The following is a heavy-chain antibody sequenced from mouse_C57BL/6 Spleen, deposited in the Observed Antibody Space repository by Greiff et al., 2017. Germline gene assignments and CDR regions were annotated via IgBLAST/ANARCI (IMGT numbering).Heavy chain of an antibody. CDR2: IDPSDSYT. Sequence: VQLQQPGAELVMPGASVKLSCKASGYTFTSYWMHWVKQRPGQGLEWIGEIDPSDSYTNYNQKFKGKSTLTVDKSSSTAYMQLSSLTSEDSAVYYCARGAVRYFDYWGQGTTLTVSS. V-gene: IGHV1-69*01. J-gene: IGHJ2*01. CDR1: GYTFTSYW. D-gene: IGHD1-1*01. CDR3: ARGAVRYFDY.